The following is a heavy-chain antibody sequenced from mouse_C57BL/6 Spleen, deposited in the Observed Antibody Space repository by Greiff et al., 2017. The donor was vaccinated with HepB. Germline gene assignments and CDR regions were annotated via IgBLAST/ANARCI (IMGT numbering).Heavy chain of an antibody. CDR3: APIYYDYDGFAY. Sequence: VQLQQSGAELARPGASVKLSCKASGYTFTSYGISWVKQRTGQGLEWIGEIYPRSGNTYYNEKFKGKATLTADKSSSTAYMELRSLTSEDSAGYFCAPIYYDYDGFAYWGQGTLVTVSA. D-gene: IGHD2-4*01. V-gene: IGHV1-81*01. CDR2: IYPRSGNT. J-gene: IGHJ3*01. CDR1: GYTFTSYG.